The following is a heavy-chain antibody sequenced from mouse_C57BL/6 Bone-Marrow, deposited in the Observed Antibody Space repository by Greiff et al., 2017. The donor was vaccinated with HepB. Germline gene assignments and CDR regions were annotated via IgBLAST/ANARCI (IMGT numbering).Heavy chain of an antibody. CDR2: IHPNSGST. V-gene: IGHV1-64*01. CDR3: ARRDYYGSSWVYYFDY. Sequence: VQLQQPGAELVKPGASVKLSCKASGYTFTSYWMHWVKQRPGQGLEWIGMIHPNSGSTNYNEKFKSKATLTVDKSSSTAYMQLSSLTSEDSAVYYCARRDYYGSSWVYYFDYWGQGTTLTVSS. J-gene: IGHJ2*01. CDR1: GYTFTSYW. D-gene: IGHD1-1*01.